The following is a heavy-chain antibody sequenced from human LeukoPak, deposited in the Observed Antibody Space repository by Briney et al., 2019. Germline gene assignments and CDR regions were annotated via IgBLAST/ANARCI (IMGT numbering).Heavy chain of an antibody. D-gene: IGHD5-18*01. CDR2: ISYAGSSK. Sequence: PGRSLRLSCAASGFSFSSYGMHWVRQAPGKGLEWVAVISYAGSSKLYADSVKGRFTLSRDNSKNTLYLQMNSLSAEDTAVYYCARNGYSYGSLDYFDYWGQGTLVTVPS. CDR3: ARNGYSYGSLDYFDY. J-gene: IGHJ4*02. V-gene: IGHV3-30*03. CDR1: GFSFSSYG.